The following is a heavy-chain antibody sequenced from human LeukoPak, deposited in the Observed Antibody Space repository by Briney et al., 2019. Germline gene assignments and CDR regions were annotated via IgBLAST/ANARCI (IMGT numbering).Heavy chain of an antibody. J-gene: IGHJ4*02. V-gene: IGHV4-59*01. CDR2: IYYSGST. Sequence: SETLSLTCTVSGGSISSYYWSWIRQPPGKGLEWIGYIYYSGSTNYNPSLKSRVTISVDTSKNQFSLKLSSATAADTAVYYCARGGDCYNLIDFWGQGTLVTVSS. D-gene: IGHD5-24*01. CDR1: GGSISSYY. CDR3: ARGGDCYNLIDF.